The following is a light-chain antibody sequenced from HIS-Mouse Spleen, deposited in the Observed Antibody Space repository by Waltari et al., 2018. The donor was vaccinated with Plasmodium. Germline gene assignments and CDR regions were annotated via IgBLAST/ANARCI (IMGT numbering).Light chain of an antibody. CDR3: CSYAGSYTWV. V-gene: IGLV2-11*01. J-gene: IGLJ3*02. Sequence: QSALTQPRSVSGSPGPSVTISCTGTSSDVGGYNNVPCYQQTPGKAPKLMIYDVRKRPSGVPDRFSGSKSGNTASLTISGLQAEDEADYYCCSYAGSYTWVFGGGTKLTVL. CDR2: DVR. CDR1: SSDVGGYNN.